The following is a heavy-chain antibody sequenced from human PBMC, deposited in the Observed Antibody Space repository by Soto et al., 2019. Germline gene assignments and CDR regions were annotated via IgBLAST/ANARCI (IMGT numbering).Heavy chain of an antibody. CDR3: ARGRYGEY. D-gene: IGHD3-10*01. Sequence: QVHLVQSGAEVKKPGASVKVSCKGSGYAFTTYGITWVRQAPGQGLEWMGWISAHNGNTNYAQTLQGRVTVTRATSTRTAYMELRSLISADTAVYYCARGRYGEYWGKGALVTVSS. J-gene: IGHJ4*02. CDR2: ISAHNGNT. V-gene: IGHV1-18*01. CDR1: GYAFTTYG.